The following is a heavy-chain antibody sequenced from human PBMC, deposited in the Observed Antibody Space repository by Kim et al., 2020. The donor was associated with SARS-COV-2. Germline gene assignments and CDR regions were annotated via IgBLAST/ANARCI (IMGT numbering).Heavy chain of an antibody. CDR3: AKDQGGCTTTSCSAFYMDV. J-gene: IGHJ6*03. CDR2: IRGNGGSP. D-gene: IGHD2-2*01. V-gene: IGHV3-23*01. CDR1: GVSFDNYA. Sequence: GGSLRLSCVGAGVSFDNYAVTWVRQAPGKGLEWVSTIRGNGGSPYYADSVRGSFTISRDDSKNAVQLQMNRLRVDDTAVYYCAKDQGGCTTTSCSAFYMDVWGKGTTVTVSS.